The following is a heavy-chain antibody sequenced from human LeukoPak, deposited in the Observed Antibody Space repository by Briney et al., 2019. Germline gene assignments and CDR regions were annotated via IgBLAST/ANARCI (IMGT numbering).Heavy chain of an antibody. D-gene: IGHD5-18*01. CDR1: GFTFSDYY. CDR3: ARDSVDSYGSVSYFDY. J-gene: IGHJ4*02. Sequence: PGGSLRLSCAASGFTFSDYYMSWIRQAPGKGLEWVSYISSSSSYTNYADSVKGRFTISRDNAKNTLYLQMNSLRAEDTAVYYCARDSVDSYGSVSYFDYWGQGTLVTVSS. V-gene: IGHV3-11*06. CDR2: ISSSSSYT.